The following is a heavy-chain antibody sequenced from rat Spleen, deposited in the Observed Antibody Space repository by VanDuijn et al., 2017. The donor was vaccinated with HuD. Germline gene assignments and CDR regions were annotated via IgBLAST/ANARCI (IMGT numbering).Heavy chain of an antibody. D-gene: IGHD1-2*01. Sequence: EVQLAESGGGLVQPGGSLKLSCAASGFTFSDSYMAWVRQAPTKCLEWVASITNRGGSTYHRDSVKGRFTISRDNAKSTLYLQMDSLRSEDTATYYCTRDSSVYYFDYWGQGVMVTVSS. J-gene: IGHJ2*01. CDR3: TRDSSVYYFDY. CDR2: ITNRGGST. CDR1: GFTFSDSY. V-gene: IGHV5-20*01.